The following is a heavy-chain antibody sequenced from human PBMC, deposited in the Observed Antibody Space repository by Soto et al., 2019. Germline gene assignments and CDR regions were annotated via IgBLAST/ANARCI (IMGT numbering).Heavy chain of an antibody. CDR2: INHSGRT. J-gene: IGHJ6*02. CDR1: GGSFSGYY. CDR3: ARDYYYYYGMDV. Sequence: QVQLQQWGAGLLKPSETLSLTCAVYGGSFSGYYWSWIRQPPGKGLEWIGEINHSGRTNYNPSLKSRVTISVDTSKNQFSLKLSSVTAADTAVYYCARDYYYYYGMDVWGQGTTVTVSS. V-gene: IGHV4-34*01.